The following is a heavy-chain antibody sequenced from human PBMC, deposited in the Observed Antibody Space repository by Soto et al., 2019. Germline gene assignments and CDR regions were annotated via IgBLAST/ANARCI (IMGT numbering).Heavy chain of an antibody. CDR2: MNPNSGNT. J-gene: IGHJ4*02. V-gene: IGHV1-8*01. Sequence: ASVKVSCKASGYTFTSYDINWVRQATGQGLEWMGWMNPNSGNTGYAQKFQGRVTMTRNTSISTAYMELSSLTSEDTAVYYCARGPPLYGDYSDGYWGQGTLVTVSS. CDR1: GYTFTSYD. CDR3: ARGPPLYGDYSDGY. D-gene: IGHD4-17*01.